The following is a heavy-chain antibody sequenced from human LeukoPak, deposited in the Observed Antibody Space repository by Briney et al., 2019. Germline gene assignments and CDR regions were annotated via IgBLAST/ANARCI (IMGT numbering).Heavy chain of an antibody. CDR2: IHPNTGGT. J-gene: IGHJ6*03. CDR1: GYTFTGYY. V-gene: IGHV1-2*02. Sequence: ASVKVSCKASGYTFTGYYMHWVRQAPGQGLEWMGWIHPNTGGTKYAQKFQGRITMTRDTYISTSYMELRRLRSDDTAIYYCARQRLGLAGAADSYYYYYMDVWGKGTTVTISS. D-gene: IGHD6-13*01. CDR3: ARQRLGLAGAADSYYYYYMDV.